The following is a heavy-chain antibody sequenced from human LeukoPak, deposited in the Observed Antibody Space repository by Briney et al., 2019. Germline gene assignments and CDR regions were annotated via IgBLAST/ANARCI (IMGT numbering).Heavy chain of an antibody. Sequence: GGSLRLSCAASGFTFSSYGMHWVRQAPGKGREWVAVIWYDGSNKQYADSVKGRFTISRDNSKNTLYLQMNSLRAEDTAVYYCARDWAPSIAARYYYYYGMDVWGQGTTVTVSS. V-gene: IGHV3-33*08. J-gene: IGHJ6*02. CDR3: ARDWAPSIAARYYYYYGMDV. CDR2: IWYDGSNK. CDR1: GFTFSSYG. D-gene: IGHD6-6*01.